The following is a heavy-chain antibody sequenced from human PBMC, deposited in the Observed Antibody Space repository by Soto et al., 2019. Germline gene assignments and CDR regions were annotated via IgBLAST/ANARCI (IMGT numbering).Heavy chain of an antibody. CDR3: ASVIHRGYEL. Sequence: QVQLRQWGAGLLKPSETLSLTCDVYGGSFSAYYWGWIRQPPGKGLEWIGEISHSGSTSYNPSLKSRVTISLDTSNNQFSLKLSSVTAADTAVYYCASVIHRGYELWGQGTLVTVSS. J-gene: IGHJ4*02. CDR1: GGSFSAYY. CDR2: ISHSGST. V-gene: IGHV4-34*01. D-gene: IGHD5-12*01.